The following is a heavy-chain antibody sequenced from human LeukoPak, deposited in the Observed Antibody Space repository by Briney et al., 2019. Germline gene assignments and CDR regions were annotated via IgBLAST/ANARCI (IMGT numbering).Heavy chain of an antibody. CDR1: GFTFNKYA. CDR2: IGRSGANS. J-gene: IGHJ3*02. Sequence: GGSLRLSCAASGFTFNKYAMSWVRQSPGKGLEWVSAIGRSGANSYYATSVKGRFSVSRDNTKNTFHLQMNSLRAEDTALYYCAKGGYYDLDAFDIWGQGTMVTVSS. V-gene: IGHV3-23*01. CDR3: AKGGYYDLDAFDI. D-gene: IGHD1-26*01.